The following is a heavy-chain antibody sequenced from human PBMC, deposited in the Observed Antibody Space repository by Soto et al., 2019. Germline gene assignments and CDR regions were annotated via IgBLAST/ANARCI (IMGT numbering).Heavy chain of an antibody. D-gene: IGHD2-2*01. J-gene: IGHJ5*02. Sequence: SETLSLTCTFSGGSFSSISSGGYSWSWIRQPPGKGLEWIGYIYHSGSTYYNPSLKSRVTISVDRSKNQFSLKLSSVTAADTAVYYCARVPDRWGQGTLVTVSS. CDR3: ARVPDR. V-gene: IGHV4-30-2*01. CDR2: IYHSGST. CDR1: GGSFSSISSGGYS.